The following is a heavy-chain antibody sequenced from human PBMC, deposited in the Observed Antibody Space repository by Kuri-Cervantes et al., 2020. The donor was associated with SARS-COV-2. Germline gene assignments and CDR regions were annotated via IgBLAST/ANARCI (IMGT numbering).Heavy chain of an antibody. Sequence: GGSLRLSCAASGFIFSSYSMNWVRQAPGKGLEWVSYISSSSSTIYYADSVKGRFTISRDNAKNSLYLQMNSLRAEDTAVYYCARDSYDYVWGSYRPVYYYYMDVWGKGTTVTVSS. CDR2: ISSSSSTI. V-gene: IGHV3-48*01. CDR3: ARDSYDYVWGSYRPVYYYYMDV. J-gene: IGHJ6*03. CDR1: GFIFSSYS. D-gene: IGHD3-16*02.